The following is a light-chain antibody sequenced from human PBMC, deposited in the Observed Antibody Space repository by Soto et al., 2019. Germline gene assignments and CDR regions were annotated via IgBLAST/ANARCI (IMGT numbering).Light chain of an antibody. CDR2: GAS. V-gene: IGKV3D-20*02. J-gene: IGKJ5*01. CDR1: QSVSSSY. Sequence: EIVLTQSPGTLSLSPGERAALSCRASQSVSSSYLAWYQQKPGQAPRLLIYGASNRATGIPARFSGSGSGTDFTLTINSLEPEDFAVYYCQVRTNWSIAFGRGTRLEIK. CDR3: QVRTNWSIA.